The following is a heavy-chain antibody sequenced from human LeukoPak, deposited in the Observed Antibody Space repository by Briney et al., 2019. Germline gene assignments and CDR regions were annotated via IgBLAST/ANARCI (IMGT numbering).Heavy chain of an antibody. CDR2: INANNGNT. CDR1: GYTLTGYY. Sequence: ASVKVSFKASGYTLTGYYMHWVRQAPGQGLEWMGWINANNGNTNYARKFQGRVTLTTDTSTSTAYMELRSLRSDDTAVFYCARGLGSVVPTVSDWGQGTLVTVSS. V-gene: IGHV1-18*04. CDR3: ARGLGSVVPTVSD. D-gene: IGHD4-11*01. J-gene: IGHJ4*02.